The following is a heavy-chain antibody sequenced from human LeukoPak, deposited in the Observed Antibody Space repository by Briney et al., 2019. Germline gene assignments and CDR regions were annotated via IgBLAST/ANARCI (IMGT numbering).Heavy chain of an antibody. D-gene: IGHD3-22*01. Sequence: GRSLRLSCAASGFTFSSYGMHWVRQAPGKGLEWVAVISYDGSNKYYADFVKGRFTISRDNSKNTLYLQMNSLRAEDTAVYYCAKDFSGYYGYWGQGTLVTVSS. CDR3: AKDFSGYYGY. J-gene: IGHJ4*02. CDR1: GFTFSSYG. CDR2: ISYDGSNK. V-gene: IGHV3-30*18.